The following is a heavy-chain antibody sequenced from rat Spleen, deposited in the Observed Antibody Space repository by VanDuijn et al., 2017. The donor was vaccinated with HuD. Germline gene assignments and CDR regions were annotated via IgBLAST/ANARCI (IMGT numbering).Heavy chain of an antibody. CDR2: IWSNGGT. D-gene: IGHD1-7*01. CDR1: GFSLTSYN. CDR3: ARAWVPDY. V-gene: IGHV2-30*01. Sequence: QVQLKESGPDLVQPSQTLSLTCTVSGFSLTSYNVHWVRQPTGKGLEWMGVIWSNGGTDYNSALKSRLSISRDTSKSQVFLKMNSLQTEDTATYYCARAWVPDYWGQGVMVTVSS. J-gene: IGHJ2*01.